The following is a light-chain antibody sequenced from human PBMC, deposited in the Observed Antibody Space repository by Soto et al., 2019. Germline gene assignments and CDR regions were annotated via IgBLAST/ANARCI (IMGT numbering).Light chain of an antibody. CDR2: GAS. Sequence: PGNLSLAPGERATLSCRDSQGVSNNYLAWYQQKPGQAPRLLIYGASNRATRIPARFSGSGSGTDFTLTISSLQPEELAVYHCQQRINWPLTVGGVTKVEIK. CDR3: QQRINWPLT. CDR1: QGVSNNY. V-gene: IGKV3-11*01. J-gene: IGKJ4*01.